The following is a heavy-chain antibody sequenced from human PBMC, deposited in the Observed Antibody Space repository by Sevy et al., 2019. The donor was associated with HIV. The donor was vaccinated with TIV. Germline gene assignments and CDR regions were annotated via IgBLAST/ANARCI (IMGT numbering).Heavy chain of an antibody. CDR3: ARGARGTLPSYYYYTMDI. Sequence: GESLKISCKGSGYTFTNYWIGWVRQMPGKGLEWTGIIYPGDSDTRYSPSFQGQVTISVDKSISTAYLQWSSLKASDTAIFYCARGARGTLPSYYYYTMDIWGQGTTVTVSS. CDR2: IYPGDSDT. CDR1: GYTFTNYW. D-gene: IGHD1-1*01. V-gene: IGHV5-51*01. J-gene: IGHJ6*02.